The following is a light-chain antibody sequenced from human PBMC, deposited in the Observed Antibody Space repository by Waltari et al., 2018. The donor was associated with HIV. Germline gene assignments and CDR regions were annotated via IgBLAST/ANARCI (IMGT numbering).Light chain of an antibody. CDR1: QSVSSY. V-gene: IGKV3-11*01. CDR3: QQRSNWPPAIT. Sequence: EIVLTQSPANLSLSPGERASLSCSASQSVSSYLAWYQQKPGQAPRLLIYDASTRATGIPARFSGSGSGTDFTLTIISLEPDDDAVYYCQQRSNWPPAITFGQGTRLEI. CDR2: DAS. J-gene: IGKJ5*01.